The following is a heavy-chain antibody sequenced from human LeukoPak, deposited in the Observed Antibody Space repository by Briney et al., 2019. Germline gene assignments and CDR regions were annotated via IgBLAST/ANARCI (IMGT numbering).Heavy chain of an antibody. J-gene: IGHJ6*03. CDR1: GGSISRGSYY. CDR3: ARERSGGVVVPAALPSCYYYYMDV. V-gene: IGHV4-61*02. Sequence: SETLSLTCTGSGGSISRGSYYWSSIRQPAGKGLEWIGRMYTSGSTNYNPSLKSRVTISVDTSKTQFSLQLSSVTAADTAVYYCARERSGGVVVPAALPSCYYYYMDVWGKGTTVTVSS. CDR2: MYTSGST. D-gene: IGHD2-2*02.